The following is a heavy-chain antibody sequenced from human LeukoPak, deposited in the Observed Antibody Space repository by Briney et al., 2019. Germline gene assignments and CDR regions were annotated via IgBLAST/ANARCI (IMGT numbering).Heavy chain of an antibody. CDR1: GFTFSSYA. D-gene: IGHD2-21*01. CDR2: VSDSGGST. V-gene: IGHV3-23*01. Sequence: PGGSLRLSCAASGFTFSSYAMSWVRQAPGKGLEWVSAVSDSGGSTYYADSVKGRFTISRDNSKNTLYLQMSSLRAEDTAVYYCAREGDGLDYWGQGTLVTVSS. CDR3: AREGDGLDY. J-gene: IGHJ4*02.